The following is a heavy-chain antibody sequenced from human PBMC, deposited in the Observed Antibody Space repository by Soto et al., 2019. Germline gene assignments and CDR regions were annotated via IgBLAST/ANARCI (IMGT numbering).Heavy chain of an antibody. J-gene: IGHJ6*02. D-gene: IGHD1-26*01. V-gene: IGHV3-30*18. CDR3: AKDRLRGGFLTTATTNGMDV. CDR2: ISYDGSNK. Sequence: GGPLGLSCTGSGFAMSSCVMHWVRQAERKALEWGALISYDGSNKYYVDSVKGRFTISRDNSKNTLFLQMNSLRAGDTAVYYCAKDRLRGGFLTTATTNGMDVWGQGNTVTVSS. CDR1: GFAMSSCV.